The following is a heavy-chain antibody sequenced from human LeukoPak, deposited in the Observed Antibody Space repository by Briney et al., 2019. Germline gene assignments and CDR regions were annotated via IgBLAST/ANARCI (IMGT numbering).Heavy chain of an antibody. D-gene: IGHD1-26*01. J-gene: IGHJ6*02. Sequence: SETLSLTCTVSGGSISSYYWSWIRQPPGKGLEWIGYIYYSGSTNYNPSLKSRVTISVDTSKNQFSLKLSSVTAADTAVYYCARVIAERDYYYYYGMDVWGQGTTVTVSS. CDR2: IYYSGST. CDR3: ARVIAERDYYYYYGMDV. V-gene: IGHV4-59*01. CDR1: GGSISSYY.